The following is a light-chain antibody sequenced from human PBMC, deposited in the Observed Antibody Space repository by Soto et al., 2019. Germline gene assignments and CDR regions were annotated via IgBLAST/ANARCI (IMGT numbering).Light chain of an antibody. CDR1: QGISSW. CDR2: AAS. J-gene: IGKJ5*01. Sequence: DIQMTQSPSSVSASVGDRVTITFLASQGISSWLAWYQKKPGKAPNLLIYAASSLQSGVPSRFSGSESGTDFTLTISSLQPEDCAIYFCQQANSFPITFGQGTRLEIK. CDR3: QQANSFPIT. V-gene: IGKV1-12*01.